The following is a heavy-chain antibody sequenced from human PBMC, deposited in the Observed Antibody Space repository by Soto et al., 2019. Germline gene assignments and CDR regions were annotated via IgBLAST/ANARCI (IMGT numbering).Heavy chain of an antibody. V-gene: IGHV1-3*01. CDR3: ASHPYYYDSSGPRGDY. Sequence: QVQLVQSGAEVKKPGASVKVSCKASGYTFTSYAMHWVRQAPGQRLEWMGWINAGNGNTKYSQKFQGRVTITRDTSASTAYMELSSLRSEDTAVYYCASHPYYYDSSGPRGDYWGQGTLVTVSS. D-gene: IGHD3-22*01. CDR1: GYTFTSYA. CDR2: INAGNGNT. J-gene: IGHJ4*02.